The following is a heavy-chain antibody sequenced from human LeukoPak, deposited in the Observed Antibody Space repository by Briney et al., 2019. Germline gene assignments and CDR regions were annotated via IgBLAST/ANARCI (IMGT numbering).Heavy chain of an antibody. J-gene: IGHJ4*02. D-gene: IGHD3-10*01. CDR1: GFTFSNYA. Sequence: GGSLRLSCAASGFTFSNYAMSWVRQAPGKGLEWVSTLSGTGGSTYYADSVKGRFTISRDNSKNTLYLQVSSLRAEDTAVYYCARDTGDWGQGTLVTVSS. CDR3: ARDTGD. CDR2: LSGTGGST. V-gene: IGHV3-23*01.